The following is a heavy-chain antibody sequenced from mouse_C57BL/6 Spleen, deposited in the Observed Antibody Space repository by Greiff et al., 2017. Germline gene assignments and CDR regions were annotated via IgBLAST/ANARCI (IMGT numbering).Heavy chain of an antibody. D-gene: IGHD2-1*01. J-gene: IGHJ2*01. V-gene: IGHV5-4*01. CDR1: GFTFSSYA. CDR3: AREELDGNHFDY. CDR2: ISDGGSYT. Sequence: EVKVVESGGGLVKPGGSLKLSCAASGFTFSSYAMSWVRQTPEKRLEWVATISDGGSYTYYPDNVKGRFTISRDNAKNNLYLQMSHLKSEDTAMYYCAREELDGNHFDYWGQGTTLTVSS.